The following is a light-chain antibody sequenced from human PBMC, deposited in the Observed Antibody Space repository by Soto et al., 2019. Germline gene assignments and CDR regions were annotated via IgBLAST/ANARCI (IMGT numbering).Light chain of an antibody. CDR1: SGHSSFA. CDR3: QTWGTGIV. V-gene: IGLV4-69*01. Sequence: QSVLTQSPSASASLGASVKLTCTLSSGHSSFAIAWHQQQPEKGPRYLMKINSDGSHTKGDGIPDRFSGSGSGAERYLTTSSLQSEDEAEYYCQTWGTGIVFGGGTKVTVL. J-gene: IGLJ2*01. CDR2: INSDGSH.